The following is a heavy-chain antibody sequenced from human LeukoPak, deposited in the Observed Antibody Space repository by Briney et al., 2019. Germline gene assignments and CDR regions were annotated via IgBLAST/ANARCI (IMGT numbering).Heavy chain of an antibody. J-gene: IGHJ4*02. Sequence: GGSLRLSCAASGFTFSSYSMNWVRQAPGKGLEWVSSISSSSSYIYYADSVRGRFTISRDNAKNSLYLQMNSLRAEDTAVYYCGRELDWLPTLDYWGQGTLVTVSS. V-gene: IGHV3-21*01. CDR2: ISSSSSYI. CDR1: GFTFSSYS. CDR3: GRELDWLPTLDY. D-gene: IGHD3-9*01.